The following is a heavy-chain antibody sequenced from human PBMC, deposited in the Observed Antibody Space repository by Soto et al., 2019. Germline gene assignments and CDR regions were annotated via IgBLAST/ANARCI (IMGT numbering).Heavy chain of an antibody. Sequence: QITLKESGPTLVKPTQTLTLTCTFSGFSLSTGGVGVGWIRQPPGEALEWLALIYWDNDKRYSPSLKSRLTIPKDASQNQVVRTMTNMDPVDTATYYCAHSRCGGDCLQSYSSHYYYGMDVWGQGTTVTVSS. J-gene: IGHJ6*02. CDR2: IYWDNDK. CDR1: GFSLSTGGVG. D-gene: IGHD2-21*02. V-gene: IGHV2-5*02. CDR3: AHSRCGGDCLQSYSSHYYYGMDV.